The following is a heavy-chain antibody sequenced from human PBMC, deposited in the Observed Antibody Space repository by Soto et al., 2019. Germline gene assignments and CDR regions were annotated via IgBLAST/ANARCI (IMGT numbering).Heavy chain of an antibody. CDR1: GYTFTSYG. V-gene: IGHV1-18*01. D-gene: IGHD3-16*01. J-gene: IGHJ3*02. Sequence: QVQLVQSGAEVKKPGASVKVSCKASGYTFTSYGLTWVRQAPGQGLEWMGWISAYNANRHYAQKLQGRVTMTTDTSTSRAYMELRSLRSDDAAVYYCASRRLFSRDAFHIWGQGTMVTVSS. CDR3: ASRRLFSRDAFHI. CDR2: ISAYNANR.